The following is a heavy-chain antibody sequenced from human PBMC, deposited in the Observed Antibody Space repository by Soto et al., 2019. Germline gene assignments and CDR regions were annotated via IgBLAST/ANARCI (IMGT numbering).Heavy chain of an antibody. J-gene: IGHJ4*02. D-gene: IGHD2-2*01. Sequence: GGSLRLSCAASGFAFSSYSMNWVRQAPGKGLEWVSYISSSSSTIYYADSVKGRFTISRDNAKNSLYLQMNSLRAEDTAVYYCASKIYCSSTSCSDYWGQGTLVTVSS. CDR1: GFAFSSYS. CDR2: ISSSSSTI. V-gene: IGHV3-48*01. CDR3: ASKIYCSSTSCSDY.